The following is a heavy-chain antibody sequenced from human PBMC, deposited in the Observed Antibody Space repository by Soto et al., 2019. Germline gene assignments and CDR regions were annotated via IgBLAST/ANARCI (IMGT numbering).Heavy chain of an antibody. D-gene: IGHD2-15*01. V-gene: IGHV1-46*01. CDR1: GYKFTTYF. Sequence: QVQLVQSGAELKKPGASVKVACKASGYKFTTYFIHWERQAPGQGLEWMGMIHPSGDTGYAQKFRGRVTMTIDTSTTTAYMELRNLTSEDTAVYFSVRGYCTTSPCSGDFQFWGQGTLVTVSS. CDR2: IHPSGDT. J-gene: IGHJ1*01. CDR3: VRGYCTTSPCSGDFQF.